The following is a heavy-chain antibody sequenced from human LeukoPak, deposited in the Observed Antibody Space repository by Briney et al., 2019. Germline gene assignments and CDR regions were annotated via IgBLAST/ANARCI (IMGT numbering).Heavy chain of an antibody. Sequence: GSSVKVSCKASGGTFSSYAIRWVRQAPGQGLEWMGGIIPSFGTANYAQKFQGRVTITADESTSTAYMELSRLRSGETAVYYCASLGGGSTVTTYLNYWGQGTLVTVSS. J-gene: IGHJ4*02. CDR1: GGTFSSYA. CDR3: ASLGGGSTVTTYLNY. CDR2: IIPSFGTA. V-gene: IGHV1-69*01. D-gene: IGHD4-17*01.